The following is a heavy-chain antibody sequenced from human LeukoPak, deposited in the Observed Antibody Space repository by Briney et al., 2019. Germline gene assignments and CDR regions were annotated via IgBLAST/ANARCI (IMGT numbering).Heavy chain of an antibody. D-gene: IGHD6-13*01. V-gene: IGHV6-1*01. CDR2: PYYRSKWYN. Sequence: SQTLSLTCAISGDSVSSNSAAWNWIRQSPSRGLEWLGRPYYRSKWYNDYAASVKSRIIINPDTSKSQFSLQLNSVTPEDTAIYYCARGRSWPLDYWGQGTLVTVSS. J-gene: IGHJ4*02. CDR1: GDSVSSNSAA. CDR3: ARGRSWPLDY.